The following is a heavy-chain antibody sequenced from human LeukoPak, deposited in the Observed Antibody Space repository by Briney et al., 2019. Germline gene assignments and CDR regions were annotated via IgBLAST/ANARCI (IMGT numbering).Heavy chain of an antibody. CDR1: GDSISTYY. J-gene: IGHJ4*02. CDR3: ARDRGGAIDY. CDR2: IYGSGST. V-gene: IGHV4-59*01. D-gene: IGHD1-26*01. Sequence: SETLSLTCTVSGDSISTYYWSWIRQPHGKVLEWIGYIYGSGSTNYNPSLKSRVTISEDTSKNRFSLKLSSVTAADTALYYCARDRGGAIDYWGQGSLVTVSS.